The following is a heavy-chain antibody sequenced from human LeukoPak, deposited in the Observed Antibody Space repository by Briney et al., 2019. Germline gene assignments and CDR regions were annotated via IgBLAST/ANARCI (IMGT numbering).Heavy chain of an antibody. CDR2: ISRSSTTI. Sequence: PGGSLRLSCAASGFTFSTYSMNWVRQAPGKGLEWVSHISRSSTTIYYADSVKGRFTISRDNAKNTLYLQMNSLRAEDTAVYYCAREGRSGSYYVPDYWGQGTLVTVSS. V-gene: IGHV3-48*04. D-gene: IGHD1-26*01. CDR3: AREGRSGSYYVPDY. J-gene: IGHJ4*02. CDR1: GFTFSTYS.